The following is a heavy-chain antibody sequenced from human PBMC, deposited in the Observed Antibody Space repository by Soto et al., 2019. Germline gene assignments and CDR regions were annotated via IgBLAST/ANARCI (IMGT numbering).Heavy chain of an antibody. CDR1: GFTFSNYD. Sequence: EVQLVESGGGLVQPGGSLRLSCAASGFTFSNYDMHWVRQVTGKGLEWVSGITTAGDTYYPGSVKGRFTISREKAKNSLYLQMNSLSAGDTAVYYCARELPGGSDGMDVWGQGTTVTVSS. V-gene: IGHV3-13*01. CDR3: ARELPGGSDGMDV. CDR2: ITTAGDT. J-gene: IGHJ6*02.